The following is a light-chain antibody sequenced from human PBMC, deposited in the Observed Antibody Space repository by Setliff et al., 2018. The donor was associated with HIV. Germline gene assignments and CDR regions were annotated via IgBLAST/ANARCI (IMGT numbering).Light chain of an antibody. CDR3: SSYTRSSPYV. CDR1: NRDVGGYNF. Sequence: QSVLAQPASVSGSPGQSITISCTGTNRDVGGYNFVSWYQQHPGKAPKLIIYEVSNRPSGASNRFSGSKSGNTASLTISGLQAEDEADYYCSSYTRSSPYVFGTGTKFTVL. V-gene: IGLV2-14*01. CDR2: EVS. J-gene: IGLJ1*01.